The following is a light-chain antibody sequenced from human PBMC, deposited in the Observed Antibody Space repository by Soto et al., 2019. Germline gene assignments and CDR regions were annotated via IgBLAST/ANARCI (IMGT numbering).Light chain of an antibody. CDR1: QSVSSN. CDR2: VAS. V-gene: IGKV3-15*01. J-gene: IGKJ4*01. Sequence: EIVMTQSPATLSVSPGERATLSCRASQSVSSNLAWYQQKPGQTPKLLIYVASTRATGIPARFSGSGSGTEFTLTISRLQSEDFAVYYWQQYKGGPLTFGGGTKVEYK. CDR3: QQYKGGPLT.